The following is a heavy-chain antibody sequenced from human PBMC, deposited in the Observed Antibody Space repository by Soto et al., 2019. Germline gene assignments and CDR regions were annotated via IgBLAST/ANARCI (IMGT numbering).Heavy chain of an antibody. V-gene: IGHV3-23*01. Sequence: EVQLLESGGGLVQPGGSLRLSCAASGFTFGSYAMSWVRQAPGKGLEWVSLVTYSGAITYYAGSVTGRFTISRDNSRNTLYLQMSSLRVEDTAVYYCATPSLSTGGYSSFDSWGRGTLVTVSS. J-gene: IGHJ4*02. CDR2: VTYSGAIT. CDR3: ATPSLSTGGYSSFDS. CDR1: GFTFGSYA. D-gene: IGHD1-26*01.